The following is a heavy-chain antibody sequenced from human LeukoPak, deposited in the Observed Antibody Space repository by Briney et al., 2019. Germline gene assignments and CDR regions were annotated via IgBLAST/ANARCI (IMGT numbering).Heavy chain of an antibody. D-gene: IGHD2-2*01. Sequence: SETLSLTCTVSGCSISSYYWSWIRQPPGKGLEWIGYIYYSGSTNYNPSLKSRVTISVDTSKNQFSLKLSSVTAADTAVYYCARMPNYYYGMDVWGKGTTVTVSS. CDR2: IYYSGST. CDR1: GCSISSYY. J-gene: IGHJ6*04. CDR3: ARMPNYYYGMDV. V-gene: IGHV4-59*01.